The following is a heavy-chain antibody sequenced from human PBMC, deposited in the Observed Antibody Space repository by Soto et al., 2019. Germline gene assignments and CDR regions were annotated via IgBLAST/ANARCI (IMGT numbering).Heavy chain of an antibody. D-gene: IGHD2-15*01. V-gene: IGHV4-31*03. Sequence: PSETLSLTCTVSGGSISSGGYYWSWIRQHPGKGLEWIGYIYYSGSTYYNPSLKSRVTISVDTSKNQFSLKLSSVTAADTAVYYCAREAIYCSGGSCYESWFNPWGQGTLVTVSS. CDR1: GGSISSGGYY. CDR2: IYYSGST. J-gene: IGHJ5*02. CDR3: AREAIYCSGGSCYESWFNP.